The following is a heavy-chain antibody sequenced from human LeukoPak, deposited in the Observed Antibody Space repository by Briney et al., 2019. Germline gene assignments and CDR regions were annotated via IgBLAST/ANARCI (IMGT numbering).Heavy chain of an antibody. CDR2: INTGSTTI. Sequence: PGGSLRLSCAASGFTFSPYTMHWFRQPPGKGLEWLSHINTGSTTIYYADSVKGRFTISRDNAKNSLYLQLNSLRAEDTAVYYCARDSSVCAFDVWGQGTMVTVSS. CDR1: GFTFSPYT. J-gene: IGHJ3*01. V-gene: IGHV3-48*01. D-gene: IGHD6-6*01. CDR3: ARDSSVCAFDV.